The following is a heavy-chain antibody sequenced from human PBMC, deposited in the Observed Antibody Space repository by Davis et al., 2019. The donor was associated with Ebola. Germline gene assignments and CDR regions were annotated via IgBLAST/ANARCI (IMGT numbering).Heavy chain of an antibody. V-gene: IGHV3-7*01. D-gene: IGHD1-1*01. Sequence: GESLKISCAASGFIFRDYWMTWVRQAPGKGLEWVANIKPDGTVKYYVDSVKGRFTISRDNTKNSLYLQMDSLRAEDTAVYYCTRHINWAFDYWGQGTLVTVSS. CDR1: GFIFRDYW. J-gene: IGHJ4*02. CDR2: IKPDGTVK. CDR3: TRHINWAFDY.